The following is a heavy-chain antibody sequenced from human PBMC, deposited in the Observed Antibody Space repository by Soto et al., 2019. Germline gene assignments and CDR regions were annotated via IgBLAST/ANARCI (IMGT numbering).Heavy chain of an antibody. D-gene: IGHD2-2*01. J-gene: IGHJ4*02. CDR3: GRDLRFSSTWHGDY. Sequence: QVQLVQTGAEVKKPGASVKVSCKASGYIFTRYYMHWVRQAPGQGLEWMGLINPSGGSTSYAQKFQGRVTMTRDTSTSTVYMELSSLRSEHTAVYYCGRDLRFSSTWHGDYWGQGTLVTVSS. V-gene: IGHV1-46*03. CDR1: GYIFTRYY. CDR2: INPSGGST.